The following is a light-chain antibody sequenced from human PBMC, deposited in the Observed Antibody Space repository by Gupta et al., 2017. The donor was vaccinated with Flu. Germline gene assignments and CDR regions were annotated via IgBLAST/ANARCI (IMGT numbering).Light chain of an antibody. J-gene: IGLJ1*01. CDR1: RSDIGDYKY. CDR3: SSYATTDTLV. V-gene: IGLV2-14*01. CDR2: EVT. Sequence: GTRSDIGDYKYVSWYQQFPGKAPKLIIFEVTNRPSGVSSRFSGSKSGNTASLTISGLQAAEADYFCSSYATTDTLVFGSGTTVTV.